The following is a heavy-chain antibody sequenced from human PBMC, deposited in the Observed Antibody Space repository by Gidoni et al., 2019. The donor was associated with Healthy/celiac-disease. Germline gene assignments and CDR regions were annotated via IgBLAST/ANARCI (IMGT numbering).Heavy chain of an antibody. CDR3: TRGAWESDIVVVVAATN. D-gene: IGHD2-15*01. CDR2: IRSKAYGGTT. Sequence: EVQLVESGGGLVQPGRSLRLSCTASGFTLGDYAMSWVRQAPGKGLGWVGFIRSKAYGGTTEYAASVKGRFTISRDDSKSIAYLQMNSLKTEDTAVYYCTRGAWESDIVVVVAATNWGQGTLVTVSS. V-gene: IGHV3-49*04. CDR1: GFTLGDYA. J-gene: IGHJ4*02.